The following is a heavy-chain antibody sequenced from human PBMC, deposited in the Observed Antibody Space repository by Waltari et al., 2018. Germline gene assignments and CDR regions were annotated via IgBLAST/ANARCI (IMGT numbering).Heavy chain of an antibody. CDR3: ARGWQWLVRGWFDP. D-gene: IGHD6-19*01. V-gene: IGHV4-34*01. J-gene: IGHJ5*02. CDR2: INHSGRT. CDR1: GGSFSGYY. Sequence: QVQLQQWGAGLLKPSETLSLTCAVYGGSFSGYYWSWIRQPPGKGLEWIGEINHSGRTNYNPSLKSRVTISVDTSKNQFSLKLSSVTAADTAVYYCARGWQWLVRGWFDPWGQGTLVTVSS.